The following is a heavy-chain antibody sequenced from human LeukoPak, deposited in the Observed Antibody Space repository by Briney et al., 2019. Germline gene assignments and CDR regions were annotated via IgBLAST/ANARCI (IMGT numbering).Heavy chain of an antibody. V-gene: IGHV3-21*01. CDR1: GFTFSSYS. CDR3: ARDRRDILLYFDWLLTVDAFDY. D-gene: IGHD3-9*01. J-gene: IGHJ4*02. Sequence: GGSLRLSCAASGFTFSSYSMNWVRQAPGKGLEWVSSISSSISYIYYADSVKGRFTISRDNAKNSLYLQMNSLRAEDTAVYYCARDRRDILLYFDWLLTVDAFDYWGQGTLLTVSS. CDR2: ISSSISYI.